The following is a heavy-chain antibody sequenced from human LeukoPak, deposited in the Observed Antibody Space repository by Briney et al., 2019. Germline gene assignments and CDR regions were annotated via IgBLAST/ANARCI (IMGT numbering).Heavy chain of an antibody. J-gene: IGHJ3*02. CDR1: GGSISSYY. Sequence: SETLSLTCTVSGGSISSYYWSWIRQPPGXXXEWIGYIYYSGSTNYNPSLKSRVTISVDTSKNQFSLKLSSVTAADTAVYYCAMKYYYDSSGYYFAFDIWGQGTMVTVSS. CDR3: AMKYYYDSSGYYFAFDI. V-gene: IGHV4-59*01. D-gene: IGHD3-22*01. CDR2: IYYSGST.